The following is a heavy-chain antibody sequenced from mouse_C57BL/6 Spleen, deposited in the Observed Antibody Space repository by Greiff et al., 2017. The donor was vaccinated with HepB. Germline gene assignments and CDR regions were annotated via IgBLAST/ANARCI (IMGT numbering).Heavy chain of an antibody. V-gene: IGHV3-6*01. CDR1: GYSITSGYY. CDR3: ATYGYGGY. D-gene: IGHD2-2*01. Sequence: VQLQQSGPGLVKPSQSLSLTCSVTGYSITSGYYWNWIRQFPGNKLEWMGYISYDGSNNYNPSLKNRISITRDTSKNQFFLKLNSVTTEDTATYYCATYGYGGYWGQGTTLTVSS. CDR2: ISYDGSN. J-gene: IGHJ2*01.